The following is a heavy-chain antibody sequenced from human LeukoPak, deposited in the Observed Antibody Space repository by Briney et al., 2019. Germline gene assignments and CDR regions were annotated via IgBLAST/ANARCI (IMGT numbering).Heavy chain of an antibody. CDR1: GGSISSYY. J-gene: IGHJ4*02. Sequence: SETLSLTCTVSGGSISSYYWSWIRQPAGKGLEWIGYIYYSGSTNYNPSLKSRVTISVDTSKNQFSLKLSSVTAADTAVYYCARGIRSLGDYWGQGTLVTVSS. CDR2: IYYSGST. V-gene: IGHV4-59*01. CDR3: ARGIRSLGDY.